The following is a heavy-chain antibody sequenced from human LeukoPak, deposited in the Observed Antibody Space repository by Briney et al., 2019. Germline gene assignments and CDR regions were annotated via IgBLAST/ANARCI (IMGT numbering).Heavy chain of an antibody. Sequence: PGGSLRLSCAASGFIFSSYEMNWVRQSPGKGLEWVSYISSSGSTIYYADSVKGRFTMSRDHAKNSLYLQMNSLRVEDTAVYYCARESDYGGNMDYWGQGTLVTVSS. J-gene: IGHJ4*02. CDR3: ARESDYGGNMDY. CDR2: ISSSGSTI. D-gene: IGHD4-23*01. CDR1: GFIFSSYE. V-gene: IGHV3-48*03.